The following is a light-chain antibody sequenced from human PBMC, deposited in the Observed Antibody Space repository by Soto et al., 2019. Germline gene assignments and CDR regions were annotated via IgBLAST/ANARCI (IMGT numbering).Light chain of an antibody. CDR1: QSVNNRY. Sequence: EIVLTQSPATLSLSPGERATLSCRASQSVNNRYLAWYQQKPGQAPRLLIHGASNRATGIPDRFSGSGSGTDFPLTIGRLEPEDVAVYYCQQYGSSPSLTFGGGTKVEIK. V-gene: IGKV3-20*01. CDR3: QQYGSSPSLT. J-gene: IGKJ4*01. CDR2: GAS.